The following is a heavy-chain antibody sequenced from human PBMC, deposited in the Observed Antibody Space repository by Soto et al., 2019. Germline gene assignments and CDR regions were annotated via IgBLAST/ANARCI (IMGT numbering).Heavy chain of an antibody. Sequence: QVQLVQSGAEVKKPGASVKVSCKASGYTFTSYYIHWVRQAPGQGLEWMGIINPSGGSTRYAQKFQGRFTMTRDTSTSPVYMERSSLRSEDTAVYSCARGKDNGNPTWCDPWGQVTLVTVSS. CDR3: ARGKDNGNPTWCDP. V-gene: IGHV1-46*03. CDR2: INPSGGST. D-gene: IGHD1-20*01. J-gene: IGHJ5*02. CDR1: GYTFTSYY.